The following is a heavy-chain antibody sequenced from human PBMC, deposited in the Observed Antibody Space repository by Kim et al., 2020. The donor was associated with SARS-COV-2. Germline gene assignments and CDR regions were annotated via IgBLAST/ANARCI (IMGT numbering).Heavy chain of an antibody. CDR2: ISGDGGST. J-gene: IGHJ6*02. D-gene: IGHD4-4*01. CDR3: AKSEVPVEGVTVYYYYYGMDV. V-gene: IGHV3-43*02. Sequence: GGSLRLSCAASGFTFDDYAMHWVRQAPGKGLEWVSLISGDGGSTYYADSVKGRFTISRDNSKNSLYLQMNSLRTEDTALYYCAKSEVPVEGVTVYYYYYGMDVWGQGTTVTVSS. CDR1: GFTFDDYA.